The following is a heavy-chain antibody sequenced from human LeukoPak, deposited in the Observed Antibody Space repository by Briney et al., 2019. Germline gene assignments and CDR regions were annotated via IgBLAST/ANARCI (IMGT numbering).Heavy chain of an antibody. J-gene: IGHJ4*02. Sequence: GGSLRLSCAASGLTFSSYAMHWVRQAPGKGLEWVAVISYDGSNKYYADSVKGRFTISRDNSKNTLYLQMNSLRAEDTAVYYCAREDQIAAAVIWYYWGQGTLVTVSS. D-gene: IGHD6-13*01. CDR1: GLTFSSYA. V-gene: IGHV3-30-3*01. CDR2: ISYDGSNK. CDR3: AREDQIAAAVIWYY.